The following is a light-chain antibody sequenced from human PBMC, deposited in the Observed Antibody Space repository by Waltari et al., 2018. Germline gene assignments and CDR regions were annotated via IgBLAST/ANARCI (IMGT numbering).Light chain of an antibody. CDR2: KAS. J-gene: IGKJ1*01. Sequence: TCRASQSVDRWLACYQEKQGKSPKLLISKASALQNGVAPRFSGGGSGTEFTLTISNLQPDDSSTYYCQQYEAFPVTFGHGTKVEIK. CDR3: QQYEAFPVT. V-gene: IGKV1-5*03. CDR1: QSVDRW.